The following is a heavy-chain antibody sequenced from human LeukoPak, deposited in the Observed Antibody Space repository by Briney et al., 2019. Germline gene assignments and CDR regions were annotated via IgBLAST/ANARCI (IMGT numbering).Heavy chain of an antibody. CDR3: AKSYCSGGSCYSSDNYFDY. Sequence: PGGSLSLSCAASGFTFDDYAMHWVRQAPGKGLEWVSLISWDGGSTYYADSVKGRFTISRDNSKNSLYLQMNSLRAEDMALYYCAKSYCSGGSCYSSDNYFDYWGQGTLVTVSS. CDR2: ISWDGGST. CDR1: GFTFDDYA. V-gene: IGHV3-43D*03. D-gene: IGHD2-15*01. J-gene: IGHJ4*02.